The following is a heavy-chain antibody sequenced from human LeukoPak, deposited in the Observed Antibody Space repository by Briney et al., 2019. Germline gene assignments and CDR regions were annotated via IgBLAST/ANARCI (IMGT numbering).Heavy chain of an antibody. D-gene: IGHD3-10*01. V-gene: IGHV3-23*01. J-gene: IGHJ4*02. CDR1: EFSFGNYA. CDR3: AKKMGTGNFYFDY. CDR2: ITSSGSGT. Sequence: PGGSLRLSCVASEFSFGNYAMSWVRQAPGKGLQWVSAITSSGSGTYYADSVKGRFTISRDNSKNTLYLQMNSLRAEDTAVYYCAKKMGTGNFYFDYWGQGTLVTVSS.